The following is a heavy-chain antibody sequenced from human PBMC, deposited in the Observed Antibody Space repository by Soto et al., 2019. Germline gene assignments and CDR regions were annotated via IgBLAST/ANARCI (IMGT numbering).Heavy chain of an antibody. CDR3: ARGYNLNYKVWFDP. V-gene: IGHV3-11*01. CDR2: ISSSGSTI. Sequence: GGSLRLSCAASGFTFSDYYMSWIRQAPGKGLEWVSYISSSGSTIYYADSVKGRFTISRDNAKNSLYLQMNSLRAEDTAVYYCARGYNLNYKVWFDPWGQGTMVTVYS. CDR1: GFTFSDYY. D-gene: IGHD1-7*01. J-gene: IGHJ5*02.